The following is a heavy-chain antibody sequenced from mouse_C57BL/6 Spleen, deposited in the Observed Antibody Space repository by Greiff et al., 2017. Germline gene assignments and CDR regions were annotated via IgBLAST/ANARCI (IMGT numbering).Heavy chain of an antibody. J-gene: IGHJ2*01. D-gene: IGHD1-1*01. Sequence: QVQLKQPGAELVRPGSSVKLSCKASGYTFTSYWMHWVKQRPIQGLEWIGNIDPSDSETHYNQKFKDKATLTVDKSSSTAYMQLSSLTSEDSAVYYCARAEDGSSYFDYWGQGTTLTVSS. CDR2: IDPSDSET. CDR1: GYTFTSYW. CDR3: ARAEDGSSYFDY. V-gene: IGHV1-52*01.